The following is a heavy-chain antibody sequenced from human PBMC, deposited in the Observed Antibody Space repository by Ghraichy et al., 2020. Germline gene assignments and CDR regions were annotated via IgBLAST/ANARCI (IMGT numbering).Heavy chain of an antibody. CDR2: IKTDGTTT. CDR1: GFTFSAYC. V-gene: IGHV3-74*01. Sequence: GGTLRLSCAASGFTFSAYCMRWVRQLPGKGLVWVSHIKTDGTTTNYAESVKGRFTISRDNSKNTLYLQMSSLRDEDTAVYYCARGYNHASDVWGQCITVTVSS. CDR3: ARGYNHASDV. J-gene: IGHJ6*02.